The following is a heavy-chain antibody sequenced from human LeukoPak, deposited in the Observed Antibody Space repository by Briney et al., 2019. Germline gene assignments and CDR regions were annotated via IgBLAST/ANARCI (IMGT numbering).Heavy chain of an antibody. D-gene: IGHD3-10*01. CDR3: AREIFGSGCYPDF. Sequence: PGGSLRLSCAASGFAFNTYAMHWVRQAPGQGLEWVALIWHDGSHKFYSNSVRGQFTISRDNSKNTVSLQMNNLRPEDTAVYYCAREIFGSGCYPDFWGQGTLVTASS. CDR2: IWHDGSHK. CDR1: GFAFNTYA. J-gene: IGHJ4*02. V-gene: IGHV3-33*01.